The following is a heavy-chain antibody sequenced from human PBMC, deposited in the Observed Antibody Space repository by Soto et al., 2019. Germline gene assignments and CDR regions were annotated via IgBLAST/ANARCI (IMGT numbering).Heavy chain of an antibody. Sequence: GGALRLSCAASGFTFCSYTLSWFRQAPGKGLEWVALIWGDGSNKYYADSVKGRFTISRDNSKNTVYLQMNSLRAEDTAVYYCARGKWELNYWGQGTLVTVSS. CDR1: GFTFCSYT. CDR3: ARGKWELNY. D-gene: IGHD1-26*01. J-gene: IGHJ4*02. V-gene: IGHV3-33*08. CDR2: IWGDGSNK.